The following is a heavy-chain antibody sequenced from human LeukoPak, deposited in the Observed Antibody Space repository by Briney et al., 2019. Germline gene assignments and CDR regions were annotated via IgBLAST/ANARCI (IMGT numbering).Heavy chain of an antibody. CDR1: GFTFSNYG. J-gene: IGHJ4*02. D-gene: IGHD3-10*01. CDR2: ISYDGSNE. Sequence: PGGSLRLSCAASGFTFSNYGLHWIRQAPGKGLEWVAFISYDGSNEYYADSVKGQFTISRDNSMKMLYLQMDSLTPDDTAVYYCARPTVTGDSGTWLFGYWGQGTLVTASS. CDR3: ARPTVTGDSGTWLFGY. V-gene: IGHV3-30*04.